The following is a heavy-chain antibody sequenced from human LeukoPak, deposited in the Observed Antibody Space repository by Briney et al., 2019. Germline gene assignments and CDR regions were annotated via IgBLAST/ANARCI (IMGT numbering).Heavy chain of an antibody. D-gene: IGHD3-10*01. J-gene: IGHJ6*03. Sequence: GASVKVSCKASGGTFSSYAISWVRQAPGQGLEWMGGIIPIFGTANYAQKFQGRVTITADESTSTAYMELSSLRSEDTAVYYCARDLGGRGVITPYYYYMDVWGKGTTVTISS. V-gene: IGHV1-69*13. CDR1: GGTFSSYA. CDR2: IIPIFGTA. CDR3: ARDLGGRGVITPYYYYMDV.